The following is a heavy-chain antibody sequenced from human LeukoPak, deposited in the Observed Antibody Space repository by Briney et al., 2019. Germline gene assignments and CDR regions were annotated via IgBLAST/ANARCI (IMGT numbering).Heavy chain of an antibody. CDR3: ARDPYSGNYGNDYYYYMDV. D-gene: IGHD1-26*01. Sequence: PGGSLRLSCAASGFTFSNYNMNWVRQAPGKGMEWVSSITSSGTYIFYADSVKGRFTISRDNAKNSLYLQMDSLGPEDTAVYYCARDPYSGNYGNDYYYYMDVWGKGTTVTISS. V-gene: IGHV3-21*03. CDR2: ITSSGTYI. CDR1: GFTFSNYN. J-gene: IGHJ6*03.